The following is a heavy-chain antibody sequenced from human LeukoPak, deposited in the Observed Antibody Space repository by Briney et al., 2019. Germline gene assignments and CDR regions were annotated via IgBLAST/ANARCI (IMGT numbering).Heavy chain of an antibody. CDR3: VREAGYCASVCLKSNWFDP. Sequence: GGSLRLSCAASGFPFSNHAMSWVRQPPGKGLEWVSAISNGNTYYADSVRGRFTISRDDSKNMEYLQMSSLRDEDTALYYCVREAGYCASVCLKSNWFDPWGQGTLVTVSS. CDR2: ISNGNT. CDR1: GFPFSNHA. V-gene: IGHV3-23*01. J-gene: IGHJ5*02. D-gene: IGHD2-21*02.